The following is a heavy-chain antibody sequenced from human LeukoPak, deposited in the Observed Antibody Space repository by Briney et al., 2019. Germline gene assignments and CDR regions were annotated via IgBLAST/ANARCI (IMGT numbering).Heavy chain of an antibody. CDR2: INPNSGGT. D-gene: IGHD6-13*01. J-gene: IGHJ4*02. CDR3: AREAAAGRDPPDY. V-gene: IGHV1-2*02. CDR1: GYTFTGYY. Sequence: ASVKVPCKASGYTFTGYYMHWVRQAPGQGLEWMGWINPNSGGTNYAQKFQGRVTMTRDTSISTAYMELSGLRSDDTAVYYCAREAAAGRDPPDYWGQGTLVTVSS.